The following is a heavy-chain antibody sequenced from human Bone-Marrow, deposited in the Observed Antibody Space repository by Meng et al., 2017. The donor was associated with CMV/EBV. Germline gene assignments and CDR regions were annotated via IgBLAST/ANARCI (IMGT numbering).Heavy chain of an antibody. V-gene: IGHV4-4*02. J-gene: IGHJ4*01. Sequence: VSGGSIGSAHWWHLVRRPPGKGLEWIGEIYHSGSTNYNPSLKSRVIISVDKSKNDFSLRLTSVTAADTAVYYCARERGAGTFQGFDYWGHGTLVTVSS. CDR3: ARERGAGTFQGFDY. D-gene: IGHD3-10*01. CDR1: GGSIGSAHW. CDR2: IYHSGST.